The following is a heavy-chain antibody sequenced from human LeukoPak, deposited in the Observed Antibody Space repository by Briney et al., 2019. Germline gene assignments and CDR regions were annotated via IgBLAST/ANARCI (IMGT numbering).Heavy chain of an antibody. CDR2: IIPIFGTA. CDR3: ASLGYTSGSYAFDY. V-gene: IGHV1-69*13. D-gene: IGHD1-26*01. J-gene: IGHJ4*02. Sequence: ASVKVSCKASGGAFSSYAISWVRQAPGQGLEWMGGIIPIFGTANYAQKFQGRVTITADESTSTAYMELSSLRSEDTAVYYCASLGYTSGSYAFDYWGQGTLVTVSS. CDR1: GGAFSSYA.